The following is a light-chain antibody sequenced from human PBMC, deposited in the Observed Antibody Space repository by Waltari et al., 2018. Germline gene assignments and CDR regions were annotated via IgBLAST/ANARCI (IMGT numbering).Light chain of an antibody. V-gene: IGLV2-14*03. CDR3: CSHRSGNTLGV. Sequence: QSALTQPASVSGSPGQSITISCTGTLYAVGGYNYVSWYQQHPGKAPQLLIYDVATRPSGVSDRFAASKSGNTASLTISGLQAEDEADYYCCSHRSGNTLGVFGGGTKLTVL. CDR1: LYAVGGYNY. J-gene: IGLJ2*01. CDR2: DVA.